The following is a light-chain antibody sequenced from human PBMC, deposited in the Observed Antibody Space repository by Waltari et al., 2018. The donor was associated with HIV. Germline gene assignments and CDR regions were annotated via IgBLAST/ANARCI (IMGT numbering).Light chain of an antibody. CDR1: QSVRRD. CDR2: EAP. V-gene: IGKV3-11*01. Sequence: DIVLPQSPATPSLPPGERATLSCRASQSVRRDFTWYQPKPGQATRLLIHEAPHRAPGIPARFSGSGSGTDFTLTISSLEPEDFAVYYCQQRSIWPSLTFGGGTKVEIK. J-gene: IGKJ4*01. CDR3: QQRSIWPSLT.